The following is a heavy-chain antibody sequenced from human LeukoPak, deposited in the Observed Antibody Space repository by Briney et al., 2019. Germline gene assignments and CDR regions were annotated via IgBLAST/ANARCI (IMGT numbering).Heavy chain of an antibody. D-gene: IGHD5-18*01. CDR2: ISWGSNVI. Sequence: GGSLRLSCTASGFTFSSYSMNWVRQAPGKGLEWLSYISWGSNVIYYADSVKGRFTTSRDDAKNSLFLQMNSLTDEDTAVYYCARDPGYSYALDYWGRGTLVTVSS. CDR1: GFTFSSYS. V-gene: IGHV3-48*02. J-gene: IGHJ4*02. CDR3: ARDPGYSYALDY.